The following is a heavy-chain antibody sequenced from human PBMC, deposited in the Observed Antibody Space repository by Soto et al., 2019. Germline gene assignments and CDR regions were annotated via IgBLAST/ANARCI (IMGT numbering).Heavy chain of an antibody. J-gene: IGHJ6*02. CDR3: ARLQLAYDFWSGYYIGDYYYYGMDV. V-gene: IGHV3-48*02. CDR1: GFTFSSYS. Sequence: HPGGSLRLSCAASGFTFSSYSMNWVRQAPGKGLEWVSYISSSSSTIYYADSVKGRFTISRDNAKNSLYLQMNSLRDEDTAVYYCARLQLAYDFWSGYYIGDYYYYGMDVWGQGTTVTV. CDR2: ISSSSSTI. D-gene: IGHD3-3*01.